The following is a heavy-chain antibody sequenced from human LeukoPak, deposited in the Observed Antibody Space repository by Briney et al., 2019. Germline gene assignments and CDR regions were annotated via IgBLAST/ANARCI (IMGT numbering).Heavy chain of an antibody. D-gene: IGHD4/OR15-4a*01. CDR3: AHTGGALKAVDY. CDR2: IYWDDDA. J-gene: IGHJ4*02. V-gene: IGHV2-5*02. CDR1: GFSLSTSGVG. Sequence: SGPTLVNPTQTLTLTCTFSGFSLSTSGVGVGWIRQPPGKALEWLGIIYWDDDARYSPSLKSRLTITKDSSKNQVVLTMTNMDPVDTATYYCAHTGGALKAVDYWGQGKLVTVSS.